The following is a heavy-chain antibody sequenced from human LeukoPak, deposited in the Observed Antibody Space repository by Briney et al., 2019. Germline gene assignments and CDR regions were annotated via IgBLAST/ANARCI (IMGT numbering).Heavy chain of an antibody. J-gene: IGHJ5*02. CDR2: INTNSGTP. CDR1: GYTFTNYG. V-gene: IGHV7-4-1*02. CDR3: ARVPFVVMGVTGNWFDP. Sequence: ASVKVSCKASGYTFTNYGMNWVRQAPGQGLEWMGWINTNSGTPTYAQGFAGRFVFSLDTFVNTAYLQINRLQAEDTAVYYCARVPFVVMGVTGNWFDPWGQGTLVTVSS. D-gene: IGHD2-8*01.